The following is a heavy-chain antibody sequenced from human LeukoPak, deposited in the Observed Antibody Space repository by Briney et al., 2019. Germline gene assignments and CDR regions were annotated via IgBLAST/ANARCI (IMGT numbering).Heavy chain of an antibody. D-gene: IGHD4-17*01. CDR2: INPNTGGT. CDR1: GYTFTGYY. CDR3: ARPMTTLASGFGY. Sequence: GASVKVSCKASGYTFTGYYMHWVRQAPGQGLEWMGWINPNTGGTNYAQKFQGRVTMTRDTSISTAYMELNSLISDDTAVYYCARPMTTLASGFGYWGQGTLVTVSS. V-gene: IGHV1-2*02. J-gene: IGHJ4*02.